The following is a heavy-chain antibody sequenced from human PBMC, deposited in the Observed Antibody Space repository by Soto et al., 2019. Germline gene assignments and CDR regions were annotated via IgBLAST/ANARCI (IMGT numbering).Heavy chain of an antibody. V-gene: IGHV4-34*01. CDR2: IDHTVNT. CDR3: ASALTSYCYETKSRPGHSDPEV. Sequence: SETLPLTCAVCGWSFSNYRWSWIRQHPGKSLEWIGDIDHTVNTTYSPSLKGRVTISVDTPKNQFSLNLRSVTAADTGLYYCASALTSYCYETKSRPGHSDPEVWDKGNTVAVS. J-gene: IGHJ6*03. CDR1: GWSFSNYR. D-gene: IGHD2-21*01.